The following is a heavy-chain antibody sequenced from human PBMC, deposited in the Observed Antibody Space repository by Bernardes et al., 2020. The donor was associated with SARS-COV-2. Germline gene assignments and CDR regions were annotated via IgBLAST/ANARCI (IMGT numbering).Heavy chain of an antibody. D-gene: IGHD2-15*01. CDR1: GFIVSSNC. Sequence: GGSLRLSCAASGFIVSSNCMIWVRQAPGKGLEWVSIIYTDGNTYYADSVKGRFTVSRDSSKNTLYLEMNTLRAEDTAIYYCAGGWTFPSYFEFWGQGTLVTVSS. CDR3: AGGWTFPSYFEF. CDR2: IYTDGNT. V-gene: IGHV3-53*01. J-gene: IGHJ4*02.